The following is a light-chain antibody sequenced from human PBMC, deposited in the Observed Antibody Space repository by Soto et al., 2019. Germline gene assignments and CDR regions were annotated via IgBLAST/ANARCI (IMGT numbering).Light chain of an antibody. Sequence: QSVLTQPASVSGSPGQSVAISCTGTSSDVGGYNYVSWYQQLPGTAPKLLIYSNNQRPSGVPDRFSGSKSGTSASLAISGLRSEDEADYYCAAWDDSLSAVVFGGGTKLTVL. CDR2: SNN. CDR1: SSDVGGYNY. J-gene: IGLJ2*01. CDR3: AAWDDSLSAVV. V-gene: IGLV1-47*02.